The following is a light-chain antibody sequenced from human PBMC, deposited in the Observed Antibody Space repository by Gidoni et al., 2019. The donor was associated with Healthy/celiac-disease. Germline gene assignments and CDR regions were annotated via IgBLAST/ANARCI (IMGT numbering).Light chain of an antibody. Sequence: DIQMTQSPSSLSASVGDRVTITCRASQGISNYLAWFQQKQGKDPKSLVYAASSLQSGVPSKFSGCGSGIDFTITIIKLQPEDFSTCYCQRYNSYPITFGQGTRLEIK. CDR2: AAS. J-gene: IGKJ5*01. CDR3: QRYNSYPIT. CDR1: QGISNY. V-gene: IGKV1-16*02.